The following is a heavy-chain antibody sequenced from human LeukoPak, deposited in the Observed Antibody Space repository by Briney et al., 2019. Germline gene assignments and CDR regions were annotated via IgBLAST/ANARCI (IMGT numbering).Heavy chain of an antibody. CDR3: ARSYCSGGSCYGHHYYYGMDV. V-gene: IGHV3-33*01. Sequence: GGSLRLSCAASGFSISSYGMHWVRQAPGKGRAGVAFLWYDGSNIYYADSGKGRFTISRDNSKNTLYLQMNSLRAEDTAVYYCARSYCSGGSCYGHHYYYGMDVWGQGTTVTVSS. CDR1: GFSISSYG. J-gene: IGHJ6*02. CDR2: LWYDGSNI. D-gene: IGHD2-15*01.